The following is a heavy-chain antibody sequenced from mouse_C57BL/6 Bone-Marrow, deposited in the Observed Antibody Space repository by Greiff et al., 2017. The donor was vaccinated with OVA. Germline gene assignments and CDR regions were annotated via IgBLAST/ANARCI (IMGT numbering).Heavy chain of an antibody. CDR1: GYTFTSYW. CDR2: IDPSDSET. D-gene: IGHD2-5*01. V-gene: IGHV1-52*01. CDR3: ARGKYYSNFFYYAMDY. Sequence: QVQLQQPGAELVRPGSSVKLSCKASGYTFTSYWMHWVKQRPIQGLEWIGNIDPSDSETHYNQKFKDKATLTVDNSSSTAYMPLSSLTSEDSAVYYCARGKYYSNFFYYAMDYWGQGTSVTVSS. J-gene: IGHJ4*01.